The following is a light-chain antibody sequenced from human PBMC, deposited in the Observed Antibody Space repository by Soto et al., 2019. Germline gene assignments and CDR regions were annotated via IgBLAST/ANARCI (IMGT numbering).Light chain of an antibody. CDR2: EVS. J-gene: IGKJ1*01. CDR1: QSLLYTDGNTY. CDR3: MQCSYWPRT. Sequence: VMTQSPLSLPVTLGQPASISCRSSQSLLYTDGNTYLSWFQQRPGQSPRRLIYEVSNRDSGVPDRLSGSGAGTDFSLKISRVEAEDVGVYYCMQCSYWPRTFGQGTKVEIK. V-gene: IGKV2-30*01.